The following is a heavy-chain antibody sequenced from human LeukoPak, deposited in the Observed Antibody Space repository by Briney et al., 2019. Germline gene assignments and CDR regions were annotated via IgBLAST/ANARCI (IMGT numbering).Heavy chain of an antibody. CDR2: IKQDGSEK. V-gene: IGHV3-7*01. CDR3: ARDLAVAGIPYYFDY. D-gene: IGHD6-19*01. Sequence: GGSLRLSCAASGFTFSSYWMSWVRQAPGKGLEWVANIKQDGSEKYYVDSVKGRFTISRDNAKNSLYLQMNSLRAEDTAVYYCARDLAVAGIPYYFDYWGQGTLVTVSS. CDR1: GFTFSSYW. J-gene: IGHJ4*02.